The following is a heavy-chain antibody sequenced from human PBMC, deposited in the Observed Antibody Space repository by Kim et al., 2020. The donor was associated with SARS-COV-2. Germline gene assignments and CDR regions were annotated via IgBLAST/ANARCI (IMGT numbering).Heavy chain of an antibody. CDR2: ISWNSGSI. CDR1: GFTFGDYA. V-gene: IGHV3-9*01. D-gene: IGHD3-3*01. J-gene: IGHJ6*03. Sequence: GGSLRLSCAASGFTFGDYAMHWVRQAPGKGLEWVSGISWNSGSIGYADSVKGRFTISRDNAKNSLYLQMNSLRAEDTALYYCAASYDFWGGLMDVWGKGTTVTVSS. CDR3: AASYDFWGGLMDV.